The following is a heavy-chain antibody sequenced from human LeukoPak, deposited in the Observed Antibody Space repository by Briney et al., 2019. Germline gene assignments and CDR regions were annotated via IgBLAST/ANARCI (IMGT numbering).Heavy chain of an antibody. CDR1: GFTFSDYY. D-gene: IGHD1-26*01. CDR3: AREGGEWELLRTFDY. CDR2: ISSGGSTI. J-gene: IGHJ4*02. V-gene: IGHV3-11*01. Sequence: GGSLRLSCAASGFTFSDYYMSWIRQAPGKGLEWISYISSGGSTIHYADSVKGRFTISRDNAKNSLYLQMNSLRAEDTAVYYCAREGGEWELLRTFDYWGQGTLVTVSS.